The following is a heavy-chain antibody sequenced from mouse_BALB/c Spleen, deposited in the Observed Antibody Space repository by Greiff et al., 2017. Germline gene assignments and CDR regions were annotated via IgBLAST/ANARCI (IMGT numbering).Heavy chain of an antibody. J-gene: IGHJ2*01. CDR2: ISSGGSYT. D-gene: IGHD2-4*01. CDR3: TRVRITTEYYFDY. V-gene: IGHV5-6-4*01. CDR1: GFTFSSYT. Sequence: EVKLVESGGGLVKPGGSLKLSCAASGFTFSSYTMSWVRQTPEKRLEWVATISSGGSYTYYPDSVKGRFTISRDNAKNTLYLQMSSLKSEDTAMYYCTRVRITTEYYFDYWGQGTTLTVSS.